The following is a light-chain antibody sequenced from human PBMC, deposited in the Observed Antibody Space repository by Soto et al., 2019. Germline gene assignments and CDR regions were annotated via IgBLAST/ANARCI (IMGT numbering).Light chain of an antibody. CDR3: SSYTSSSTYV. J-gene: IGLJ1*01. V-gene: IGLV2-14*01. CDR1: SSDVGGYNY. Sequence: QSVLTQPASVTGSPGQSITISCTGTSSDVGGYNYVSWYQQHPGKAPKLMIYDVSNRPSGVSNRFSGSKSGNTASLTISGLHAEVEADYYCSSYTSSSTYVFGTGTKLTVL. CDR2: DVS.